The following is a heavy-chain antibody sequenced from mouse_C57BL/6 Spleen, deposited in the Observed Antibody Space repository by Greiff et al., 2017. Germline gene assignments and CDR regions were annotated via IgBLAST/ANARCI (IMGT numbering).Heavy chain of an antibody. J-gene: IGHJ4*01. CDR2: IHPNSGST. V-gene: IGHV1-64*01. D-gene: IGHD1-1*01. CDR3: ASVITTVRNAMDY. Sequence: QVQLQQPGAELVKPGASVKLSCKASGYTFTSYWMHWVKQRPGQGLEWIGMIHPNSGSTNYNEKFKSKATLTVDKSSSTAYMQLSSLTSEDSAVYYCASVITTVRNAMDYWGQGTSVTVSS. CDR1: GYTFTSYW.